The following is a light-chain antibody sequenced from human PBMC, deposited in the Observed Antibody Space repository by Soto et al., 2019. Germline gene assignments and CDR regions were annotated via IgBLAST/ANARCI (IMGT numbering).Light chain of an antibody. CDR2: EVS. Sequence: QSVLTQTASVSGSPGQSITISCTGTSSDVGGYNYVSWYQQYPGKAPKLMLYEVSNRPSGVSNRFSGSKSGNTASLTISGLQAEDEADYYCSSYTSISTWVFGGGTQLTVL. CDR1: SSDVGGYNY. V-gene: IGLV2-14*01. J-gene: IGLJ3*02. CDR3: SSYTSISTWV.